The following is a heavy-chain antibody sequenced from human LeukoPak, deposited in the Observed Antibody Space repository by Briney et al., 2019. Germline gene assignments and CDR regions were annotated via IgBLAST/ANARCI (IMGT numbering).Heavy chain of an antibody. CDR3: ASSRDGYDWAY. J-gene: IGHJ4*02. D-gene: IGHD5-24*01. V-gene: IGHV1-69*13. Sequence: SVKVSCKASGGTFISYAISWVRQAPGQGLEWMGGIIPIFGTANYAQKFQGRVTITADESTSTAYMELSSLRSEDTAVYYCASSRDGYDWAYWGQGTLVTVSS. CDR2: IIPIFGTA. CDR1: GGTFISYA.